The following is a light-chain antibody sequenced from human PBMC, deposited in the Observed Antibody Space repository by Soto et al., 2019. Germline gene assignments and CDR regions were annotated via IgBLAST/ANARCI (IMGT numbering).Light chain of an antibody. CDR2: EVS. Sequence: QYVLTQPPSASGSPGQSVTISCTGTSSDIGGYNYVSWYQQHPGKAPKLMIYEVSKRPSGVPDRFSGSKSGNAASLAVSGLQAEDEAYYYCSSYAGSNNLVFGGGTKLTVL. CDR1: SSDIGGYNY. CDR3: SSYAGSNNLV. V-gene: IGLV2-8*01. J-gene: IGLJ2*01.